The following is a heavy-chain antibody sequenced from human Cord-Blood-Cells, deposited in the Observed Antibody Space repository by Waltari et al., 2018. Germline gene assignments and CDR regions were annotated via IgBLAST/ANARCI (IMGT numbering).Heavy chain of an antibody. CDR1: GFTFSNAW. CDR3: TTVNSSWYVYYYYYYMDV. J-gene: IGHJ6*03. CDR2: SKSKTVGGTT. D-gene: IGHD6-13*01. Sequence: EVQLVESGGGLVKPGGSLRLSCAASGFTFSNAWMSWVHQAPGKGLEWVGRSKSKTVGGTTDYAAPVKGRFTISIDDSKNTLYLQMNSLKTEDTAVYYCTTVNSSWYVYYYYYYMDVWGKGTTVTVSS. V-gene: IGHV3-15*01.